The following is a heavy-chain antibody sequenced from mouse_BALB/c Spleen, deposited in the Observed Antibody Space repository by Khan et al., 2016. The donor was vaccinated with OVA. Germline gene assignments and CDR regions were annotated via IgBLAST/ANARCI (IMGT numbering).Heavy chain of an antibody. CDR2: IDPPNGNT. J-gene: IGHJ2*01. CDR1: GLNIKDTY. V-gene: IGHV14-3*02. CDR3: ARMARK. Sequence: EVKLMESGAELVKSGATVKLSCTASGLNIKDTYMHWLKQWPEQGLEWIGRIDPPNGNTKYDPKFHGRATIPPDTSANTAFLQLSSMTSEDTAVYYCARMARKWGQGTTLTVSS.